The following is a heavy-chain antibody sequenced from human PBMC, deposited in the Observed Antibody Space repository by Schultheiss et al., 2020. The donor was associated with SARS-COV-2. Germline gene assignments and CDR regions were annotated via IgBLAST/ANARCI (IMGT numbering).Heavy chain of an antibody. V-gene: IGHV4-30-4*01. J-gene: IGHJ4*02. CDR1: GGSISSGDYY. Sequence: SETLSLTCTVSGGSISSGDYYWSWIRQPPGKGLEWIGRIYTSGSTNYNPSLKSRVTISVDTSKNQFSLKLSSVTAADTAVYYCARDAFAGGSTSGHYWGQGTLVTVSS. CDR2: IYTSGST. CDR3: ARDAFAGGSTSGHY. D-gene: IGHD2-2*01.